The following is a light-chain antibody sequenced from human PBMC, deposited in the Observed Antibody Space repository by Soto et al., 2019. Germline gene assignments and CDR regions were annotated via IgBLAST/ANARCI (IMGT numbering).Light chain of an antibody. J-gene: IGLJ2*01. Sequence: QSVLTQPPSVSAAPGQKVTITCSGTSSNILHNYVAWYRQLPGTAPKLLIYDDDKRPSGIPYRFSGSKSGTSATLGITGLQTGDEADYYCGTWDSSLTALVFGGGTKLTVL. CDR1: SSNILHNY. V-gene: IGLV1-51*01. CDR3: GTWDSSLTALV. CDR2: DDD.